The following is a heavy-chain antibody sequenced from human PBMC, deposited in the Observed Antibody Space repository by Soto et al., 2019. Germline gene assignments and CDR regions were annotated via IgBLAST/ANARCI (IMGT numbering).Heavy chain of an antibody. Sequence: ASVKVSCKASGYTFTSYDINWVRQATGQGLEWMGWMNPNSGNTGYAQKFQGRVTMTRNTSISTAYMELSSLRSEDTAVYYCARGPPNYDSVYYYYYYMDVWGKGTTVTVSS. CDR2: MNPNSGNT. CDR1: GYTFTSYD. D-gene: IGHD3-3*01. CDR3: ARGPPNYDSVYYYYYYMDV. V-gene: IGHV1-8*01. J-gene: IGHJ6*03.